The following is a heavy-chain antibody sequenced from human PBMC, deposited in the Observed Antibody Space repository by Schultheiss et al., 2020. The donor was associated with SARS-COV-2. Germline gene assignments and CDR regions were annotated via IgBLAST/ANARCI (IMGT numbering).Heavy chain of an antibody. CDR3: ARVNRPAAAEYYFDY. CDR1: GGSISSSNW. CDR2: IYHSGST. Sequence: SETLSLTCAVSGGSISSSNWWSWVRQPPGKGLEWIGEIYHSGSTYYNPSLKSRVTISVDTSKNQFSLKLSSVTAADTAVYYCARVNRPAAAEYYFDYWGQGTLVTVSS. D-gene: IGHD2-2*01. J-gene: IGHJ4*02. V-gene: IGHV4-4*02.